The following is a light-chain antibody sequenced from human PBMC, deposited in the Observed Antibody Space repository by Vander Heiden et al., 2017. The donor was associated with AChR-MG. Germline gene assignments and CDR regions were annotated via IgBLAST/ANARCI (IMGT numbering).Light chain of an antibody. CDR2: QNY. CDR1: RLGNKY. V-gene: IGLV3-1*01. J-gene: IGLJ3*02. CDR3: QAWDSRSNWV. Sequence: SYELTQPPSVSVSPGQTASITCSGDRLGNKYASWYQQKPGQSPVLVIHQNYKRPSGIPERFSGSSSGNTATLTISGTQSLDEADYFCQAWDSRSNWVFGGGTKLTVL.